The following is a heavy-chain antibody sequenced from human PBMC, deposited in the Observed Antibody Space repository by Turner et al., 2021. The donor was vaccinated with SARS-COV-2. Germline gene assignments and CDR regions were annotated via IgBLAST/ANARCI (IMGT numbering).Heavy chain of an antibody. CDR1: GLNFRTHW. J-gene: IGHJ4*02. V-gene: IGHV3-7*01. CDR3: ASEPTALTQGY. D-gene: IGHD7-27*01. CDR2: INQDQSAK. Sequence: EVQLVESGGGLVQPGGAPSLSCAASGLNFRTHWLSWVRQAPGKGLEWVAKINQDQSAKNYVDSVKGRFTISRDDSKNSLYLQMNSLRVEDTAMYYCASEPTALTQGYWGQGTLVTVSS.